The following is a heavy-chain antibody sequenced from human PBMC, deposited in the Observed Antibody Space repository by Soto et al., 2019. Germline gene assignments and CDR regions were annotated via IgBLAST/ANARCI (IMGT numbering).Heavy chain of an antibody. V-gene: IGHV3-23*01. D-gene: IGHD6-25*01. CDR1: GFTFSSYA. CDR3: AKFFVETGGSSGWPWSFHF. CDR2: ISGTGGTT. Sequence: EVQLLESGGGLVQPGGSLRLSCAASGFTFSSYAMSWVRQAPGKGLEWVSAISGTGGTTYYADSVKGRFTISRDNSRNTLHLQMNSLRAEDTAIYYCAKFFVETGGSSGWPWSFHFWGQGTLVNVSS. J-gene: IGHJ4*02.